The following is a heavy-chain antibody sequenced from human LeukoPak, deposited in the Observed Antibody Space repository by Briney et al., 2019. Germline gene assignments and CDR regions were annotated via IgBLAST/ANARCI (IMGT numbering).Heavy chain of an antibody. J-gene: IGHJ3*02. CDR1: GYSFVSSW. CDR2: IYPGDSDT. V-gene: IGHV5-51*01. D-gene: IGHD3-16*01. Sequence: GESLKISCKGSGYSFVSSWIGWVRQMPGKGLEWMGIIYPGDSDTRNSPSFQGQVTISADKSISTAYLQWSSLKASDTAMYFCARARILLTFGGLRGTKTDAFDIWGQGTMVTVSS. CDR3: ARARILLTFGGLRGTKTDAFDI.